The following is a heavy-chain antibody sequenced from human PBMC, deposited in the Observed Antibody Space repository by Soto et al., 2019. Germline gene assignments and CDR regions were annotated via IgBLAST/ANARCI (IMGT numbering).Heavy chain of an antibody. V-gene: IGHV1-8*01. CDR3: ARGQGSSSWYYYYGMAV. CDR1: GYTFTSYD. CDR2: MNPNSGNT. D-gene: IGHD6-6*01. Sequence: GASVKVSCKASGYTFTSYDINWVRQATGQGLEWMGWMNPNSGNTGYAQKFQGRVTMTRNTSISTAYMELSSLRSEDTAVYYCARGQGSSSWYYYYGMAVWGQGTTVTVSS. J-gene: IGHJ6*02.